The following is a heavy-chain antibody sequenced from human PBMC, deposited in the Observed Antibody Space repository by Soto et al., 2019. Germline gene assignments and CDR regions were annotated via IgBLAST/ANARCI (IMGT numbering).Heavy chain of an antibody. CDR3: ARTSRFDC. CDR2: INHSGST. CDR1: CGSFSGYY. J-gene: IGHJ4*02. Sequence: QVQLKQWGAGLLKPSETLSLTCAVYCGSFSGYYWSWIRQPPGKGLEWIGDINHSGSTDYNPSLKSRVTMSVDTSKNQFSLKLSSVTAADTAVYYCARTSRFDCWGQGTLVTVSS. V-gene: IGHV4-34*01. D-gene: IGHD6-6*01.